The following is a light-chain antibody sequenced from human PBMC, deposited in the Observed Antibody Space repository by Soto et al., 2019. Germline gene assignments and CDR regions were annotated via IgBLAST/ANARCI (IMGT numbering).Light chain of an antibody. CDR2: GAS. J-gene: IGKJ1*01. CDR3: QQYNNWPPT. V-gene: IGKV3-15*01. Sequence: EIVMTQSPATLSVSPGERATLSCRASQSVSSNLAWYQQKAGQAPRLLIYGASTRATGIPARFSGRGSGTEFTLTISSLQSEDFAVYYCQQYNNWPPTFGQGTKVEVK. CDR1: QSVSSN.